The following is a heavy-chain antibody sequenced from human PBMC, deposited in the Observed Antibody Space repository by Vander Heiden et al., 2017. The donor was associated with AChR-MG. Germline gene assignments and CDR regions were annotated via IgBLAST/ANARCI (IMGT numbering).Heavy chain of an antibody. J-gene: IGHJ4*02. Sequence: QVQLQQWGAGLLKPSETLSLTCAVYGGSFSGYYWSWIRQPPGKGLEWIGEINHSGSTNYNPSLKSRVTISVDTSKNQFSLKLSSVTAADTAVYYCGRLNLAHSTIDYWGQGTLVTVSS. D-gene: IGHD6-13*01. CDR2: INHSGST. CDR1: GGSFSGYY. V-gene: IGHV4-34*01. CDR3: GRLNLAHSTIDY.